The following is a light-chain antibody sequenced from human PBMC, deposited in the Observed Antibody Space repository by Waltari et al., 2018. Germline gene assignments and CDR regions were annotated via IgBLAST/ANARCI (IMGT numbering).Light chain of an antibody. Sequence: QSALTQPASVSGSPGQSITIPCPGTSSDVGGYNYVSWYQKHPGKAPKLMIYDVSNRPSGVSNRFSGSKSGNTASLTSSGLQAEDEADYYCSSYISSSTLELFGGGTSLTVL. J-gene: IGLJ2*01. CDR2: DVS. V-gene: IGLV2-14*03. CDR3: SSYISSSTLEL. CDR1: SSDVGGYNY.